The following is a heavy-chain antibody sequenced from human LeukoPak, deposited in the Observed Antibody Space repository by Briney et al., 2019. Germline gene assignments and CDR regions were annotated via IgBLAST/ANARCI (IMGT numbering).Heavy chain of an antibody. CDR2: ISTSDST. CDR1: VGSISTHY. D-gene: IGHD5-24*01. J-gene: IGHJ4*02. Sequence: SETLSLTCTVSVGSISTHYWSWIRQPAGKGLEWIGRISTSDSTNYHPALKSRVIMSIDTSKNQFALKLSAVTAADTAVYYCAREVEMATQFDYWGQGTLVTVSS. V-gene: IGHV4-4*07. CDR3: AREVEMATQFDY.